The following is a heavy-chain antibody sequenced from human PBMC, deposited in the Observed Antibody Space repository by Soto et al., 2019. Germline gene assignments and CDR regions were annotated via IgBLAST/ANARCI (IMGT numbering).Heavy chain of an antibody. Sequence: GGSLRLSCAASGFTFSSYGMHWVRQAPGKGLEWVAVISYDGSNKYYADSVKGRFTISRDNSKNTLYLQMNSLRAEDTAVYYCAKAPPYVVVTAIDYWGQGTLVTVSS. V-gene: IGHV3-30*18. CDR3: AKAPPYVVVTAIDY. D-gene: IGHD2-21*02. CDR1: GFTFSSYG. CDR2: ISYDGSNK. J-gene: IGHJ4*02.